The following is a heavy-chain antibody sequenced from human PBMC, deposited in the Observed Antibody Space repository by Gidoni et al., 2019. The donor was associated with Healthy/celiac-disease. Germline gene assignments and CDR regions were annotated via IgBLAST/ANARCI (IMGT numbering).Heavy chain of an antibody. J-gene: IGHJ3*02. CDR2: SSWNSGSI. CDR1: GFTFEYYA. Sequence: EVQLVESGGGLVQPGRSLRLSCAASGFTFEYYAMHWVRQAPGKGLEWVSGSSWNSGSIGYADSVKGRFTISRDNAKNSLYLQMNSLRAEDTALYYCAKAGGFGELSTDAFDIWGQGTMVTVSS. CDR3: AKAGGFGELSTDAFDI. V-gene: IGHV3-9*01. D-gene: IGHD3-10*01.